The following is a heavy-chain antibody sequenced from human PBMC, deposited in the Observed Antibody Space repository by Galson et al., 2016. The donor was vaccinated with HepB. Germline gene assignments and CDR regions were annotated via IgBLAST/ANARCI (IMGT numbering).Heavy chain of an antibody. V-gene: IGHV3-23*01. CDR2: ISRSGDST. CDR3: AKDSLVYAIDHYYGMDV. Sequence: SLRLSCAASGFTFRNYGMTWVRQAPGKGLEVVSSISRSGDSTDYADSVKGRFTISRDNSKNTLDLLMNSLRAEDTAVYYCAKDSLVYAIDHYYGMDVWGQGTTVTVSS. D-gene: IGHD2-8*01. CDR1: GFTFRNYG. J-gene: IGHJ6*02.